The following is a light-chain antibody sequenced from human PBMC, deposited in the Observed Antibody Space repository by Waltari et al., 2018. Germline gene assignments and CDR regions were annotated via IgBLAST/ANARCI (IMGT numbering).Light chain of an antibody. J-gene: IGLJ3*02. CDR1: SPNLGAGYD. CDR2: GNS. V-gene: IGLV1-40*01. CDR3: QSYDSLSGSM. Sequence: QSVLTQPPSVSGAPGQRVTISCTGRSPNLGAGYDVHWYQHLPGKVPKLLIYGNSARPSGVPLRFSGSKSGTSAYLAITGLQAEDEATYYCQSYDSLSGSMFGGGTKLTVL.